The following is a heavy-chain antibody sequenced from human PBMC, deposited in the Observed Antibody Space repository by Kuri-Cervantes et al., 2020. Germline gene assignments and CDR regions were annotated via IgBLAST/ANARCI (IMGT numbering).Heavy chain of an antibody. CDR1: GFTFSGSA. J-gene: IGHJ4*02. V-gene: IGHV3-73*01. CDR3: ARDSAPKLSGYENLDYFDY. CDR2: IRSKANSYAT. Sequence: ETLSLTCAASGFTFSGSAMHWVRQASGKGLEWVGRIRSKANSYATAYAASVKGRFTISRDDSKNTAYLQMNSLRAEDTAVYYCARDSAPKLSGYENLDYFDYWGQGTLVTVSS. D-gene: IGHD5-12*01.